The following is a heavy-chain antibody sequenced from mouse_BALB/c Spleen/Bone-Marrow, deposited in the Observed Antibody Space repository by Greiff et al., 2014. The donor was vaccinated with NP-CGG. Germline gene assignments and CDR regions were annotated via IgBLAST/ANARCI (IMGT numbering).Heavy chain of an antibody. CDR1: GYTFTNYV. Sequence: EVQLEQSGAELVKPGASVKMSCKASGYTFTNYVMHWVKQKPGQGLEWIGYINPYNDGTKYNEKFKGKATLTSDKSSSTAYMELSGLTSEESADYCSQRRDYAMDYWGQGTSVTVSS. CDR2: INPYNDGT. J-gene: IGHJ4*01. D-gene: IGHD1-1*01. V-gene: IGHV1-14*01. CDR3: QRRDYAMDY.